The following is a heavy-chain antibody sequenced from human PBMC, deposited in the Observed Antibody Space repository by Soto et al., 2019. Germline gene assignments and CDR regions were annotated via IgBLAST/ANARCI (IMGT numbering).Heavy chain of an antibody. Sequence: KPSETLSLTCAVSGGSISSSNWWSWVRQPPGKGLEWIGEIYHSGSTNYNPSLKSRVTISVDKSKNQFSLKLSSVTAADTAVYYCARFTYYYDSSGYYYGDYWGQGTLVTVSS. CDR3: ARFTYYYDSSGYYYGDY. CDR2: IYHSGST. CDR1: GGSISSSNW. D-gene: IGHD3-22*01. V-gene: IGHV4-4*02. J-gene: IGHJ4*02.